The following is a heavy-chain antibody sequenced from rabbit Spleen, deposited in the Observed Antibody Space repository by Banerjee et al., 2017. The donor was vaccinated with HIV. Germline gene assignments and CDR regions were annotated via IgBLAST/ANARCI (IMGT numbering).Heavy chain of an antibody. D-gene: IGHD8-1*01. CDR1: GVSLNDKDV. J-gene: IGHJ6*01. Sequence: EQLEESGGGLVKPEGSLTLTCKASGVSLNDKDVMCWVRQAPGKGLEWIACINTATAKAVYASWAKGRFTCSKTSSTTVTLQMTSLTVADTATYFCARDGAGGSYFALWGQGTLVTVS. CDR2: INTATAKA. V-gene: IGHV1S45*01. CDR3: ARDGAGGSYFAL.